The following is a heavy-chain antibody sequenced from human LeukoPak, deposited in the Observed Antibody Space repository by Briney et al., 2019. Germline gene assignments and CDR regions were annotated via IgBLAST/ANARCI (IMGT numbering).Heavy chain of an antibody. Sequence: ASVKVSCKASGYTFTTYDINWVRQATGQGLEWMGWMNPKSGNTGHAQKFQGRVTITRDTSISTVYMELSSLRSEDTAVYFCARDHRPIFGVVPFFAYWGQGTLVTVSS. D-gene: IGHD3-3*01. CDR3: ARDHRPIFGVVPFFAY. V-gene: IGHV1-8*03. J-gene: IGHJ4*02. CDR2: MNPKSGNT. CDR1: GYTFTTYD.